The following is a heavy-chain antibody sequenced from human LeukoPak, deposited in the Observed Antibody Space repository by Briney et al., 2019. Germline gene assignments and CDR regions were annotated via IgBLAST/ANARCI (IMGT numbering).Heavy chain of an antibody. CDR2: IYYSGST. J-gene: IGHJ2*01. Sequence: PSETLSLTCTVSGVSISSYYWGWIRQPPGKGLEWIGYIYYSGSTRYNPSLKSRVTMSVDTSKNQFSLNLSSLTAADTAVYYCARGGELFFYMYFDLWGRSKLVTVSS. CDR1: GVSISSYY. V-gene: IGHV4-59*12. D-gene: IGHD1-7*01. CDR3: ARGGELFFYMYFDL.